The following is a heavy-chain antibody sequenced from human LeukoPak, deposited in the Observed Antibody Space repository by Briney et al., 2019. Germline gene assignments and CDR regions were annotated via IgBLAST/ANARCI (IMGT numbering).Heavy chain of an antibody. J-gene: IGHJ3*02. D-gene: IGHD3-22*01. CDR3: ARGGDSSGYRMGNAAFDI. Sequence: PSETLSLTCAVYGGSFSGYYWSWIRQPPGKGLEWIGEINHSGSTNYNPSLKSRVTISVDTSKNQFSLKLSSVTAADTAVYYCARGGDSSGYRMGNAAFDIWGQGTMVTVSS. V-gene: IGHV4-34*01. CDR2: INHSGST. CDR1: GGSFSGYY.